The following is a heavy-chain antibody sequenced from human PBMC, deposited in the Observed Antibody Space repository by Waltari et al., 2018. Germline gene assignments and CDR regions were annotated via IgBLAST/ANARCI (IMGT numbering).Heavy chain of an antibody. Sequence: QLQLQESGPGLVKPSETLSLTCTVSGGSISSSSYYWGWIRQPPGKGLEWIGSIYYSGSTNYNPALKSRVTISVDKSKNQFSLKLSSVTAADTAVYYCARDPSFGGDAFDIWGQGTMVTVSS. CDR3: ARDPSFGGDAFDI. V-gene: IGHV4-39*07. D-gene: IGHD3-10*01. CDR1: GGSISSSSYY. CDR2: IYYSGST. J-gene: IGHJ3*02.